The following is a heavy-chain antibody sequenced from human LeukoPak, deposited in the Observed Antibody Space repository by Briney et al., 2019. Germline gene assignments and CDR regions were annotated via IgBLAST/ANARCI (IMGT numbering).Heavy chain of an antibody. D-gene: IGHD5-12*01. CDR2: ISSSSSYI. CDR3: ARDQGSYSGGYNWFDP. CDR1: GFTFSSYS. V-gene: IGHV3-21*01. J-gene: IGHJ5*02. Sequence: GGSLRLSCAASGFTFSSYSMNWVRQAPGKGLEWVSSISSSSSYIYYADSVKGRFTISRDNAKNSLYLQMNGLRAEDTAVYYCARDQGSYSGGYNWFDPWGQGTLVTVSS.